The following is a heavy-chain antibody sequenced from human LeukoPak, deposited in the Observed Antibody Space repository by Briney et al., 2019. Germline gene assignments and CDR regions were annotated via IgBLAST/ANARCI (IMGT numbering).Heavy chain of an antibody. Sequence: GGSLRLSCAASGFTFSSYSMNWVRQAPGKGLEWVSSISSSSSYIYYADSVKGRFTISRDNAKNSLYLQMNSLRVEDTAVYYCAKTIVATIGDYWGQGTLVTVSS. J-gene: IGHJ4*02. V-gene: IGHV3-21*01. CDR2: ISSSSSYI. D-gene: IGHD5-12*01. CDR1: GFTFSSYS. CDR3: AKTIVATIGDY.